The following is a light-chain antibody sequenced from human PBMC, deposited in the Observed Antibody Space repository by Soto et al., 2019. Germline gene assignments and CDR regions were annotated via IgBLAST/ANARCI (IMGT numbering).Light chain of an antibody. CDR2: GAS. CDR1: QTITTY. Sequence: DIQMTQSPSSLSASVGDRVTITCRASQTITTYLNWYQHKPGKAPQLLIYGASSLQSGVPSRFTGSGSGTDFTLTISSRQPEDFATYYCQQSHSTPWTFGQGTEVEIK. V-gene: IGKV1-39*01. J-gene: IGKJ1*01. CDR3: QQSHSTPWT.